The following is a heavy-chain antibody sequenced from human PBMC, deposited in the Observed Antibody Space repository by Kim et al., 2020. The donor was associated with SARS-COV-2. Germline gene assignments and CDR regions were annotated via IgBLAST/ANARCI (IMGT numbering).Heavy chain of an antibody. CDR2: IYYSGST. J-gene: IGHJ5*02. D-gene: IGHD2-15*01. V-gene: IGHV4-39*01. Sequence: SETLSLTCTVSGGSISSSSYYWGWIRQPPGKGLEWIGSIYYSGSTYYNPSLKSRVTISVDTSKNQFSLKLSSVTAADTAVYYCARLLRVVVVAATLPYNWFDPWGQGTLVTVSS. CDR1: GGSISSSSYY. CDR3: ARLLRVVVVAATLPYNWFDP.